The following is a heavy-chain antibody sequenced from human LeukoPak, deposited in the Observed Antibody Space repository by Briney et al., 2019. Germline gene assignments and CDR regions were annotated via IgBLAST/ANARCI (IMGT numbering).Heavy chain of an antibody. D-gene: IGHD1-1*01. J-gene: IGHJ4*02. V-gene: IGHV3-21*01. CDR1: GFSFSGYS. CDR2: ISSSSKYI. Sequence: GGSLRLSCSGSGFSFSGYSMNWVRQAPGKGLVWVSSISSSSKYIYYADSVKGRFTISRGNAKNPLYLQMNSLTAEDTAVYYCSRSPQGTGSPADYWGQGTLVTVSS. CDR3: SRSPQGTGSPADY.